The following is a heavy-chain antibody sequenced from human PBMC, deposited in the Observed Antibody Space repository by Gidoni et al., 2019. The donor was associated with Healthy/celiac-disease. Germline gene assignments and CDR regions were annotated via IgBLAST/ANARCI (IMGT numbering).Heavy chain of an antibody. J-gene: IGHJ4*02. D-gene: IGHD2-21*01. CDR2: ISYDGSNK. CDR3: ARDMEERIVVVIAPSPLRY. V-gene: IGHV3-30-3*01. CDR1: GFTFSSYA. Sequence: QVQLVESGGGVVQPGRSLRLSCAASGFTFSSYAMHWVRQAPGKGLEWVAVISYDGSNKYYADSVKGRFTSSRDNSKNTLYLQMNSLRAEDTAVYYCARDMEERIVVVIAPSPLRYWGQGTLVTVSS.